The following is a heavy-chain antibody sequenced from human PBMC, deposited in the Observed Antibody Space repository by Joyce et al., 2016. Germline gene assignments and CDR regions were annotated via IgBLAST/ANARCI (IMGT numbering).Heavy chain of an antibody. D-gene: IGHD2-2*01. Sequence: EVQLVESGGGLVQPGGSLRLSCAASGIIFSNKEMKWVRQAPGKGLEWVSSINSDDSRIHYADSVRVRFTITRDNARNSLYFEINSLRVEDTTIYYCTTPSCANWGQGSLVTVSS. CDR1: GIIFSNKE. CDR2: INSDDSRI. V-gene: IGHV3-48*03. J-gene: IGHJ4*02. CDR3: TTPSCAN.